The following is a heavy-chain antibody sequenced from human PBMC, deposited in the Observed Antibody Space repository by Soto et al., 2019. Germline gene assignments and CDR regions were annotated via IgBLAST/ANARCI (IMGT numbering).Heavy chain of an antibody. CDR3: ARHIYSNYARPYYYYYYYMDV. J-gene: IGHJ6*03. CDR1: GGSISSSSYY. CDR2: IYYSGST. Sequence: SETLSLTCTVSGGSISSSSYYWGWIRQPPGKGLEWIGSIYYSGSTYYNPSLKSRVTISVDTSKNQFSLKLSSVTAADTAVYYCARHIYSNYARPYYYYYYYMDVWGKGTTVTVSS. D-gene: IGHD4-4*01. V-gene: IGHV4-39*01.